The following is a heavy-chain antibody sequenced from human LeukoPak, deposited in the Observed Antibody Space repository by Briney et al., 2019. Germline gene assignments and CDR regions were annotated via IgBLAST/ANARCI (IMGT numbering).Heavy chain of an antibody. CDR3: AKRNVEMATIPDFDY. CDR2: ISYEGDST. D-gene: IGHD5-24*01. CDR1: GFIFRIYG. Sequence: GGSLRLSCAASGFIFRIYGMHWVRQAPGKGLEWVALISYEGDSTYYADSVKGRFTISRDNSKDTLYLQMNSLRAEDTAVYYCAKRNVEMATIPDFDYWGQGTLVTVSS. V-gene: IGHV3-30*18. J-gene: IGHJ4*02.